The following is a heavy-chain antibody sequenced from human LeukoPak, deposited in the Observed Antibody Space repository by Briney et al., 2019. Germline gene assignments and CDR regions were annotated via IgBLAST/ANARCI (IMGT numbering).Heavy chain of an antibody. D-gene: IGHD3-22*01. CDR1: GFTFSSYG. CDR2: ISYDGRNK. CDR3: AKGPMMGGPDYYYGMDV. J-gene: IGHJ6*02. Sequence: PGGSLRLSCAASGFTFSSYGIHWVRQAPGKGLEWVAVISYDGRNKYYADSVKGRFTISRDNSKNTLYLQVNSLRAEDTAVYYCAKGPMMGGPDYYYGMDVWGQGTTVTVSS. V-gene: IGHV3-30*18.